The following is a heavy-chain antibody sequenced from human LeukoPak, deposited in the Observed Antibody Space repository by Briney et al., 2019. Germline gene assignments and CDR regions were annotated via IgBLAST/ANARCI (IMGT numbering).Heavy chain of an antibody. CDR2: INPSSGGA. D-gene: IGHD2-15*01. J-gene: IGHJ3*02. CDR3: ARGVLLQGRGAFDI. CDR1: GYIFSGYY. Sequence: ASVKVSCKASGYIFSGYYMHWVRQAPGQGLEWMGWINPSSGGADYAQKFQGRVTMTRDTSISTVYMELSSLNSDDTAVYYCARGVLLQGRGAFDIWGQGTMVTVSS. V-gene: IGHV1-2*02.